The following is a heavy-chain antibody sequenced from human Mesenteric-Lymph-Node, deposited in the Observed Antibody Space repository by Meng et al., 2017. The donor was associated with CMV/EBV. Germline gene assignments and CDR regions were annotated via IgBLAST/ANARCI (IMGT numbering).Heavy chain of an antibody. D-gene: IGHD6-13*01. Sequence: QVQLVQSGAEVKKPGSSVKVSWKASGGTFSSYTISWVRQAPGQGLEWMGRIIPILGIANYAQKFQGRVTITADKSTSTAYMELSSLRSEDTAVYYCAGGIVSAGSLWFDPWGQGTLVTVSS. CDR2: IIPILGIA. J-gene: IGHJ5*02. V-gene: IGHV1-69*02. CDR1: GGTFSSYT. CDR3: AGGIVSAGSLWFDP.